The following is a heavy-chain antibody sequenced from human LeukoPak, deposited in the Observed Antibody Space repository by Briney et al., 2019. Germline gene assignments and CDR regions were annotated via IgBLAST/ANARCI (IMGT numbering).Heavy chain of an antibody. CDR2: IRQDGSEK. D-gene: IGHD3-10*01. CDR3: ARDRYGSGNPLYWFDP. J-gene: IGHJ5*02. CDR1: GFTFSIYL. Sequence: GGSLRLSCAASGFTFSIYLMIWVRQAPGKGLEWVANIRQDGSEKYYVDSVKGRFTISRDNAKNSLYLQMNSLRAEDTAVYYCARDRYGSGNPLYWFDPWGQGTLVTVSS. V-gene: IGHV3-7*01.